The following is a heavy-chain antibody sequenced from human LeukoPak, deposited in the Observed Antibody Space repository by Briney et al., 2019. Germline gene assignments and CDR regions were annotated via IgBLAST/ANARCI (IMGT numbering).Heavy chain of an antibody. J-gene: IGHJ2*01. D-gene: IGHD3-22*01. Sequence: GGSLRLSCAASGFTFSSYAMSWVRQAPGKGLEWVSAISGSGGSTYYADSVKGRFTISRDNSKNTLYLQMNSLRAEDTAVYYCAKVPGYYYDSSGYNWYFGLWGRGTLVTVSS. V-gene: IGHV3-23*01. CDR1: GFTFSSYA. CDR3: AKVPGYYYDSSGYNWYFGL. CDR2: ISGSGGST.